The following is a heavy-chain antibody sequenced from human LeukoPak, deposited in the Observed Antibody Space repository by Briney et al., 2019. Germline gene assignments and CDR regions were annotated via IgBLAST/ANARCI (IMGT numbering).Heavy chain of an antibody. Sequence: ASVKVSCKASGYTFTSYYMSWVRQAPGQGLEWMGIINPGGGSTNYAQKFQGRVTMTSDTSTSTVYTELSSLRSEDTAVYYCARALGQGTYSYEYFQYWGQGTLVTVSS. V-gene: IGHV1-46*01. CDR3: ARALGQGTYSYEYFQY. D-gene: IGHD1-26*01. CDR2: INPGGGST. J-gene: IGHJ1*01. CDR1: GYTFTSYY.